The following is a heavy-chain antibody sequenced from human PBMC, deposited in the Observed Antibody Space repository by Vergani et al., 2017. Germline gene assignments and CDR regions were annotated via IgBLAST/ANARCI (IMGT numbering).Heavy chain of an antibody. CDR1: GFSFSSHA. D-gene: IGHD3-3*01. J-gene: IGHJ6*03. CDR3: AKAGSGTLGSIQYNCYMDV. Sequence: QVQLAESGGGRVQPGRSLRLSCAASGFSFSSHAIHWVRQAPGKGLEWVAVISNDGSKKYYADSVKGRFTISRDNSKNTLDLQMNSLRTQDTAVYYCAKAGSGTLGSIQYNCYMDVWGKGTTVTVS. V-gene: IGHV3-30*18. CDR2: ISNDGSKK.